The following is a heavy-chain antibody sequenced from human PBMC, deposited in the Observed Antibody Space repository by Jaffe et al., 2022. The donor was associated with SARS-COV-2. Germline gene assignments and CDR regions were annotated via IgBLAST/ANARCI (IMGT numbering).Heavy chain of an antibody. CDR2: IHHSGST. V-gene: IGHV4-38-2*02. Sequence: QVQLQESGPGLVKPSETLSLTCTVSGYSISSGYYWDWIRQPPGKGLEWIGSIHHSGSTYYNPSLKSRVTISVDTSKNQFCLKVTSVTAADTAVYYCARHYHSVSGGFPPAYWGQGTLVTVSS. J-gene: IGHJ4*02. D-gene: IGHD3-10*01. CDR3: ARHYHSVSGGFPPAY. CDR1: GYSISSGYY.